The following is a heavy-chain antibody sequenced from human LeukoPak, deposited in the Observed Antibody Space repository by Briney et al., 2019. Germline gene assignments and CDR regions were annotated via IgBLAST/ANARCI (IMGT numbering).Heavy chain of an antibody. V-gene: IGHV1-3*01. Sequence: GASVKVSCKASGYTFTSYAMHWVRQAPGQRLEWMGWINAGNGNTKYSQKFQGRVTITRDTSASTAYMELSSLRSEDTAVYYCATNAGYYDFWSGYKNYYYGMDVWGHGTTVTVSS. CDR1: GYTFTSYA. D-gene: IGHD3-3*01. J-gene: IGHJ6*02. CDR3: ATNAGYYDFWSGYKNYYYGMDV. CDR2: INAGNGNT.